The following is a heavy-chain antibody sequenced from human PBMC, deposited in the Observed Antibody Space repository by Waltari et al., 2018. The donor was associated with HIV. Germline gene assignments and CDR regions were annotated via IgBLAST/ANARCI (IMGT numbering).Heavy chain of an antibody. Sequence: EVQLVESGGDLLKPGGCLRLSCAASGFPLNSVWMRWVRQDPGKGLEWVGRIKTKGDGGATDYAAAVKGRFTISRDDSKNTVYLQMNSLKIEDTAVYYCTSEEDYGSGSHFDYWGQGTLVTVSS. CDR1: GFPLNSVW. CDR3: TSEEDYGSGSHFDY. J-gene: IGHJ4*02. CDR2: IKTKGDGGAT. V-gene: IGHV3-15*01. D-gene: IGHD3-10*01.